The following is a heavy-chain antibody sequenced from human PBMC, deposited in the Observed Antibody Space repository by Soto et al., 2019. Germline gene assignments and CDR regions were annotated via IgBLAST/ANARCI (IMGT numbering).Heavy chain of an antibody. D-gene: IGHD5-12*01. J-gene: IGHJ4*02. CDR3: ARTRGYSGYDPHYFDY. CDR2: IYSGGST. V-gene: IGHV3-66*01. CDR1: GFTVSSNY. Sequence: GGSLRLSCAASGFTVSSNYMSWVRQAPGKGLEWVSVIYSGGSTYYADSVKGRFTISRDNSKNTLYLQMNSLRAEDTAVYYCARTRGYSGYDPHYFDYWGQGTLVTVSS.